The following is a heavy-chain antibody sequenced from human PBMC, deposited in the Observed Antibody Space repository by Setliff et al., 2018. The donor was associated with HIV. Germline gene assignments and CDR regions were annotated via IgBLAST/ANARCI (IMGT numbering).Heavy chain of an antibody. Sequence: SETLSLTCTVSGASISSGNYYWSWIRQPAGKGLEWIGRIYTSGSTNYNPSLKSRVTISVDTPKNQFSLKLNSVTAADTAVYYCAKTIGRYFDIFDNWGQGTLVTVSS. CDR3: AKTIGRYFDIFDN. J-gene: IGHJ4*02. D-gene: IGHD3-9*01. CDR2: IYTSGST. CDR1: GASISSGNYY. V-gene: IGHV4-61*02.